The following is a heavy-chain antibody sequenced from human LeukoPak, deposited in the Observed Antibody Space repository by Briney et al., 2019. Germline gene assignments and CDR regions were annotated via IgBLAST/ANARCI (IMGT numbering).Heavy chain of an antibody. Sequence: ASVKVSCKASGYTFTSYGISWVRQAPGQGLEWMGWISAYNGDTNYAQKVQGRVTMTTDTSTSTAYMELRSLRYDDTAVYYCARGFNYYDSSGGDYWGQGTLVTVSS. D-gene: IGHD3-22*01. CDR2: ISAYNGDT. V-gene: IGHV1-18*01. CDR3: ARGFNYYDSSGGDY. J-gene: IGHJ4*02. CDR1: GYTFTSYG.